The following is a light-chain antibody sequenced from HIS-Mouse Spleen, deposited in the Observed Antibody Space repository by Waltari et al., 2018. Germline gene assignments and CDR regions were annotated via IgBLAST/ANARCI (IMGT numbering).Light chain of an antibody. J-gene: IGKJ4*01. V-gene: IGKV1-27*01. CDR3: QKYNSAPPIT. CDR1: QGISNY. CDR2: ASS. Sequence: DIQMTQSPSSLSASVGDRVTITCRASQGISNYLAWYQQKPGKVPKLLFYASSTLQSGVPFRFSGSGSGTDFTLTIGSLQPEDVATYYCQKYNSAPPITFGGGTKVEIK.